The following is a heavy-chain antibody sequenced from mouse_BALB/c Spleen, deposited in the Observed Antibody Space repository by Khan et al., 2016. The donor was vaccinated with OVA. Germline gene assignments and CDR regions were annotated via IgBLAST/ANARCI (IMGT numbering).Heavy chain of an antibody. J-gene: IGHJ4*01. V-gene: IGHV3-2*02. CDR3: ARDGSRYNYAMDY. CDR2: ISSSGRT. D-gene: IGHD2-3*01. Sequence: EVQLQESGPGLVKPSQSLSLTCTVTGYSITSDYAWNWIRQFPGNKLEWMGYISSSGRTNYNPALKSRIAITRDTSKNQVFLQLNSVTTEDTATYYCARDGSRYNYAMDYWGQGTSVTVSS. CDR1: GYSITSDYA.